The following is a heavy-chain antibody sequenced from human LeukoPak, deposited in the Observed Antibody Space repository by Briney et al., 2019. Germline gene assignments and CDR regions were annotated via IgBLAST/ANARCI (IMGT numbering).Heavy chain of an antibody. J-gene: IGHJ4*02. D-gene: IGHD3-3*01. Sequence: SETLSLTCGVSGGAITNYYSNWIRQAPGKGLEWLGYIYYTGSTTYNPSVKSRVTISVDTSKNQFSLKLSSVTAADTAVYYCARVWENYDFWSGYYASKYYFDYWGQGTLVTVSS. CDR3: ARVWENYDFWSGYYASKYYFDY. V-gene: IGHV4-59*01. CDR2: IYYTGST. CDR1: GGAITNYY.